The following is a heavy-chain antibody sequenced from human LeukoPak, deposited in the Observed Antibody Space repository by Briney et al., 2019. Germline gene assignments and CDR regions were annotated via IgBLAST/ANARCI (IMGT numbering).Heavy chain of an antibody. Sequence: GGSLRLSCAASGFTFSSYGMHWVRQAPGKGLEWVAVISYDGSNKYYADSVKGRFTISRDNSKNTLYLQMNSLRAEDTAVYYCAKDNRESSGWYWQNSGYNWFDPWGQGTLVTVSS. V-gene: IGHV3-30*18. CDR1: GFTFSSYG. CDR2: ISYDGSNK. CDR3: AKDNRESSGWYWQNSGYNWFDP. D-gene: IGHD6-19*01. J-gene: IGHJ5*02.